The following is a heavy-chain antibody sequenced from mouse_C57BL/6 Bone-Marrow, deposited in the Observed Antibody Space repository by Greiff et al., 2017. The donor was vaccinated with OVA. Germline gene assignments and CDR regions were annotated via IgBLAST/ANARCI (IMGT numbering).Heavy chain of an antibody. J-gene: IGHJ2*01. Sequence: QVQLQQSGAELVRPGASVTLSCKASGYTFTDYEMHWVKQTPVHGLEWIGAIDPETGGTAYNQKFKGKAILTADKSSSTAYMGLRSLTSEDSAVYYCTRDYGSSRDYFDYWGQGTTLTVSS. D-gene: IGHD1-1*01. CDR2: IDPETGGT. CDR3: TRDYGSSRDYFDY. V-gene: IGHV1-15*01. CDR1: GYTFTDYE.